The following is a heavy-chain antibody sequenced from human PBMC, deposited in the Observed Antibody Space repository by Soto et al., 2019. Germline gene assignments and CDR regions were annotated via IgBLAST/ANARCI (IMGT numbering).Heavy chain of an antibody. D-gene: IGHD4-17*01. CDR2: IYYSGST. CDR3: ARHGDYGGNSITNYYYGLDV. CDR1: GGSISSSSFY. V-gene: IGHV4-39*01. J-gene: IGHJ6*02. Sequence: QLQLQESGPGLVKPSETLSLSCTVSGGSISSSSFYWGWIRQPPGKGLEWIGSIYYSGSTYYNPSLKSRVSISVDTSKNQFSLKLSSVTAADTAVYYCARHGDYGGNSITNYYYGLDVWGQGTTVTVSS.